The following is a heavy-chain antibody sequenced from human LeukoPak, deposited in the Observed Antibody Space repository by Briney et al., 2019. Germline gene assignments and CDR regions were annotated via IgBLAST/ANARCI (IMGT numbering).Heavy chain of an antibody. J-gene: IGHJ3*02. CDR1: GFTFSDSY. V-gene: IGHV3-66*01. CDR2: IYSGGST. Sequence: PGGSLRLSCAASGFTFSDSYMTWIRQAPGKGLEWVSVIYSGGSTYYADSVKGRFTISRDNSKNTLYLQMNSLRAEDTAVYYCVRETSRDAFDIWGQGTMVTVSS. CDR3: VRETSRDAFDI.